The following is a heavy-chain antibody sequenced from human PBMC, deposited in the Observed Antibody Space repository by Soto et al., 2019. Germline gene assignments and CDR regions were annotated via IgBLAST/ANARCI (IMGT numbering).Heavy chain of an antibody. Sequence: GGSLRLSCAASGFTFSSYAMSWVRQAPGKGLEWVSAISGSGGSTYYADSVKGRFTISRDNSKNTLYLQMNSLRAEDTAVYYCAMPPWVVVPAANGPGQTIFDYWGQGTLVTVSS. V-gene: IGHV3-23*01. CDR1: GFTFSSYA. CDR2: ISGSGGST. J-gene: IGHJ4*02. D-gene: IGHD2-2*01. CDR3: AMPPWVVVPAANGPGQTIFDY.